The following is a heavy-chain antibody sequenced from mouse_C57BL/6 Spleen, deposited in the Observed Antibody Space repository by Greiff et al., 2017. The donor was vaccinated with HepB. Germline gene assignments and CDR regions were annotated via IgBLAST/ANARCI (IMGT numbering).Heavy chain of an antibody. CDR1: GYTFTDYY. CDR2: IYPGSGNT. V-gene: IGHV1-76*01. Sequence: QVQLQQSGAELVRPGASVKLSCKASGYTFTDYYINWVKQRPGQGLEWIARIYPGSGNTYYNEKFKGKATLTAEKSSSTAYMQLSSLTSEDSAVYFCAREGYGRGFAYWGQGTLVTVSA. J-gene: IGHJ3*01. CDR3: AREGYGRGFAY. D-gene: IGHD1-1*02.